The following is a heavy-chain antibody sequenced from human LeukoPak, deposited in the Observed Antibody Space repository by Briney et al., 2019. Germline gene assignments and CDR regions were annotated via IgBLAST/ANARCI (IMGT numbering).Heavy chain of an antibody. V-gene: IGHV3-66*02. CDR3: ARYYGDKGSFDI. CDR1: GFIVSSNY. D-gene: IGHD4-17*01. CDR2: IYTGGST. Sequence: PGGSLRLSCAASGFIVSSNYMSWVRQAPGKGLERLSVIYTGGSTYYADSVKGRFTISRDNSKNTLYLQMDSLRAEDTAVYYCARYYGDKGSFDIWGQGTMVTVSS. J-gene: IGHJ3*02.